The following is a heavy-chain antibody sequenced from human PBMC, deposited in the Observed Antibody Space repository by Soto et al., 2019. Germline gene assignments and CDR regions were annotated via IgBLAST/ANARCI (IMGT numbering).Heavy chain of an antibody. CDR3: AVVGATVFDY. CDR1: GYTFTGYY. CDR2: INPNSGGT. V-gene: IGHV1-2*02. J-gene: IGHJ4*02. D-gene: IGHD1-26*01. Sequence: ASVKVSCKASGYTFTGYYMHWVRQAPGQGLEWMGWINPNSGGTIYAQKFQGRVTMTEDTSTDTAYMELSSLRSEDTAVYYRAVVGATVFDYWGQGTLVTVSS.